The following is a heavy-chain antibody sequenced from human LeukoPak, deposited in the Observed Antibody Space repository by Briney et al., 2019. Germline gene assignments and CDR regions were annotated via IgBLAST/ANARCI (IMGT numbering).Heavy chain of an antibody. J-gene: IGHJ4*02. D-gene: IGHD5-24*01. V-gene: IGHV3-43*02. CDR2: ISGDGGSK. CDR3: AKGDGYNIGY. Sequence: GGSLRLSCAASGFTFDDYAVHWVRQAPGKGLEWVSLISGDGGSKYYAESVKGRVTISRDNSKNSLYLQMNSLRTEDTALYYCAKGDGYNIGYWGQGTLVTVSS. CDR1: GFTFDDYA.